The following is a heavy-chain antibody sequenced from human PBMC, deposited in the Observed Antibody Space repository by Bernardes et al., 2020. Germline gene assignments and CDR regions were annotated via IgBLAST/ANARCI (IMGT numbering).Heavy chain of an antibody. V-gene: IGHV4-4*02. D-gene: IGHD3-10*01. CDR3: ARGGRAPAMVGGVIDWFDP. CDR1: DVSISSSNW. Sequence: SESLSLTCAVSDVSISSSNWWSCVRKPPGKGLEWIGEIYHSGSTNYNPSLKSRVTMSVDTSKNQFSLKLTSVTAADTAVYSCARGGRAPAMVGGVIDWFDPWGQGTLVTVSS. CDR2: IYHSGST. J-gene: IGHJ5*02.